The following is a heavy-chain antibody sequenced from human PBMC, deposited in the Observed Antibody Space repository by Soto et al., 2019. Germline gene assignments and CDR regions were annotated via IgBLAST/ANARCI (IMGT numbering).Heavy chain of an antibody. D-gene: IGHD3-16*01. Sequence: SLKISCQGSGYSFTNYWIGWVRQMPGKGLEWMGIIYPGDSDARYSPSFQGQVTMSADKSIRIAYLQWNSLKASDTAIYYCARHGGPDARGHLDFDYWGQGTLVTVSS. CDR2: IYPGDSDA. V-gene: IGHV5-51*01. CDR3: ARHGGPDARGHLDFDY. CDR1: GYSFTNYW. J-gene: IGHJ4*02.